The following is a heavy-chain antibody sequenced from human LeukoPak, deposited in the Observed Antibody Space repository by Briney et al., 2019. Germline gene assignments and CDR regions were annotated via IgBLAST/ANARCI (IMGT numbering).Heavy chain of an antibody. CDR2: ISGSGGST. J-gene: IGHJ3*02. V-gene: IGHV3-23*01. Sequence: PGGSLRLTCTASGFTFSSYAMNWVREAPGKGLEWVSTISGSGGSTYYADSVKGRFTISRDNSKNTLFLKMNSLRVEDTAVYYCAKDLSPWAGLLTVAGSDAFDIWGQGTVVTVSS. CDR3: AKDLSPWAGLLTVAGSDAFDI. D-gene: IGHD6-19*01. CDR1: GFTFSSYA.